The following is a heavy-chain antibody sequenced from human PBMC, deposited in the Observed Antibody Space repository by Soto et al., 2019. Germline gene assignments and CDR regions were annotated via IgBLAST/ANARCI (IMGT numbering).Heavy chain of an antibody. CDR2: INPSGGST. CDR3: ARDGITIFGVVITSYYYYGMDV. V-gene: IGHV1-46*01. Sequence: ASVKVSCKASGYTFTSYYMHWVRQAPGQGLEWMGIINPSGGSTSYAQKFQGGVTMTRDTSTSTVYMELSSLRSEDTAVYYCARDGITIFGVVITSYYYYGMDVWGQGTTVTVSS. D-gene: IGHD3-3*01. J-gene: IGHJ6*02. CDR1: GYTFTSYY.